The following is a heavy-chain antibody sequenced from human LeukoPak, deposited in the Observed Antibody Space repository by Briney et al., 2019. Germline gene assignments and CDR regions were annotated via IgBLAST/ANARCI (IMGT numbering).Heavy chain of an antibody. Sequence: GESLKISCKGSGYSFTSYWIGWVRQMPGKGLEWMGIIYPRDSDTRYSPSFQGQVTISADKSISTAYLQWSSLKASDTAMYYCARQRQRYYYGSSPSGIDYWGQGTLVTVSS. CDR1: GYSFTSYW. CDR3: ARQRQRYYYGSSPSGIDY. J-gene: IGHJ4*02. D-gene: IGHD3-10*01. V-gene: IGHV5-51*01. CDR2: IYPRDSDT.